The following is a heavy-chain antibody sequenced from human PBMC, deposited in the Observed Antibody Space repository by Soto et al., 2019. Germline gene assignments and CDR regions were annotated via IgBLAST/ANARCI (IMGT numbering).Heavy chain of an antibody. CDR1: GITFSSYS. V-gene: IGHV3-48*02. J-gene: IGHJ5*02. CDR3: ARPPLNSVVTPDL. D-gene: IGHD2-21*02. CDR2: ISSSSGTI. Sequence: EVQLVESGGGLVQPGGSLRLSCAASGITFSSYSMNWLRQAPGKGLEWVSYISSSSGTIYYADSVKGRFTISRDNAKNSLYLQMNSLRDEDTAVYYCARPPLNSVVTPDLWGQGTLVTVSS.